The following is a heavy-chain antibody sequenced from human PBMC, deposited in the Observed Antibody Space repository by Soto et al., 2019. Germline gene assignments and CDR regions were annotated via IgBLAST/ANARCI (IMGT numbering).Heavy chain of an antibody. CDR2: IYYSGST. J-gene: IGHJ4*02. D-gene: IGHD1-26*01. CDR3: AREGGSGSSFDY. CDR1: GGSISSYY. Sequence: SETLSLTCTVSGGSISSYYWSWIRQPPGKGLEWIGYIYYSGSTNYNPSLKSRVTISVDTSKNQFSLKLSSVTAADTAVYYCAREGGSGSSFDYWGQGTLVTVSS. V-gene: IGHV4-59*01.